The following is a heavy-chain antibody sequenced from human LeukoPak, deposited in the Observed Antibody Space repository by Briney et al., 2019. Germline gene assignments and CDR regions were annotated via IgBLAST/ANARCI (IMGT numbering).Heavy chain of an antibody. D-gene: IGHD6-19*01. Sequence: SGTLSLTCTVSGGSISGHYWTWIRQPPGKGLEWIGYIYSSGSTNYNPSLKSRITMSVDTSKNHFSLRLSSVTAADTALYYCARTVRQWLANDAFDIWGQGTMVTLPS. CDR2: IYSSGST. V-gene: IGHV4-59*11. J-gene: IGHJ3*02. CDR3: ARTVRQWLANDAFDI. CDR1: GGSISGHY.